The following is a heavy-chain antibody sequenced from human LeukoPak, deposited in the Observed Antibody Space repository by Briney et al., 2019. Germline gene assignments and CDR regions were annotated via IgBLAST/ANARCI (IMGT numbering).Heavy chain of an antibody. V-gene: IGHV3-9*01. CDR2: ISWNSGSI. D-gene: IGHD2-21*02. CDR1: GFTFDDYA. J-gene: IGHJ3*02. CDR3: AKDIFVVVTHAFDI. Sequence: PGGSLRLSCAASGFTFDDYAMHWVRQAPGKGLEWDSGISWNSGSIGYADSVKGRFTISRDNAKNSLYLQMNSLRAEDTALYYCAKDIFVVVTHAFDIWGQGTMVTVSS.